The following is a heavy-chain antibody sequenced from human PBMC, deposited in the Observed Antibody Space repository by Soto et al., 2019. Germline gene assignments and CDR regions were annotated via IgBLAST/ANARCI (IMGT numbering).Heavy chain of an antibody. CDR1: GYTFSRYG. Sequence: QGQLVQSGPEVKKSGASVKVSCKASGYTFSRYGISWVRQAPGQGLEWMGWISGYNGDTKYAQKVQGRVTLTIDTYTYTAYMELRSLTSDDTAIYYCAKNGHPPYYYYGMDVWGQGTTVTVSS. CDR2: ISGYNGDT. CDR3: AKNGHPPYYYYGMDV. D-gene: IGHD2-8*01. V-gene: IGHV1-18*01. J-gene: IGHJ6*02.